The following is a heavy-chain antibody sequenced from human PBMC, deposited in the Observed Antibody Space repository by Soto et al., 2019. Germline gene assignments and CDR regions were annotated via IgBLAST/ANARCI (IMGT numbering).Heavy chain of an antibody. CDR2: IYPGDSDT. D-gene: IGHD2-15*01. CDR3: ARTERYCSGGSCKLDAFDI. J-gene: IGHJ3*02. Sequence: PGESLKISCKGSGYSFTSYWIGWVRQMPGKGLEWMGIIYPGDSDTRYSPSFQGQVTISADKSISTAYLQWSSLKASDTAMYYCARTERYCSGGSCKLDAFDIWGQGTMVTVSS. CDR1: GYSFTSYW. V-gene: IGHV5-51*01.